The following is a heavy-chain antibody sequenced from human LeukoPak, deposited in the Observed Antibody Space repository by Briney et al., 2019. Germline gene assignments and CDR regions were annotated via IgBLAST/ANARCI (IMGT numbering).Heavy chain of an antibody. CDR2: LGRSGEYK. D-gene: IGHD2-2*01. Sequence: GGSLRLSCAAAGFRFTDYSMSWVRQAPGKGLEWVAGLGRSGEYKYYADSVKVRFTISRYNSKDTVYLQMTRLRAEDSAIYFCVKDRPCETCMPMDAWGQGTTVTVSS. V-gene: IGHV3-23*01. J-gene: IGHJ6*02. CDR3: VKDRPCETCMPMDA. CDR1: GFRFTDYS.